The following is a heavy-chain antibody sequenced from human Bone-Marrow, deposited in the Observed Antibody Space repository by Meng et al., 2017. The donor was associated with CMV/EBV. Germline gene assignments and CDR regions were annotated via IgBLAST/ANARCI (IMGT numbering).Heavy chain of an antibody. V-gene: IGHV3-48*04. Sequence: GGSLRLCCAASGFTFSFYSMNWVRQTPGKGLEWVSYISSGSSTIFYADSVMGRFTISRDNAKNSLYLQMNTLRAEDTAVYYCARERVGYCSGTTCYHFDYWGQGTLVTVSS. J-gene: IGHJ4*02. CDR2: ISSGSSTI. D-gene: IGHD2-2*01. CDR1: GFTFSFYS. CDR3: ARERVGYCSGTTCYHFDY.